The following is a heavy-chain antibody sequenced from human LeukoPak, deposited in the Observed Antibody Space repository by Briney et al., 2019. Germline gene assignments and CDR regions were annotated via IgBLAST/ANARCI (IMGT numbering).Heavy chain of an antibody. D-gene: IGHD1-1*01. CDR2: IYYSGST. CDR1: GGSISSSSYY. J-gene: IGHJ4*02. V-gene: IGHV4-39*07. Sequence: ASETLSLTCTVSGGSISSSSYYWGWIRQPPGKGLEWIGSIYYSGSTYYNPSLKSRVTISVDTSKNQFSLKLSSVTAADTAVYYCASNTVQLERTYYFDYWGQGTLVTVSS. CDR3: ASNTVQLERTYYFDY.